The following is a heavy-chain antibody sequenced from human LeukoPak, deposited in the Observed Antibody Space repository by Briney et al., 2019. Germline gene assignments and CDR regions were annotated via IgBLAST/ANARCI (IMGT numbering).Heavy chain of an antibody. CDR1: GYTFTGYY. V-gene: IGHV1-2*06. J-gene: IGHJ4*02. D-gene: IGHD2-8*01. Sequence: ASVKVSCKASGYTFTGYYMHWVRQAPGQGLEWMGRINPNSGGTNYAQKFQGRVTMTRDTSISTAYMELSRLRSDGTAVYYCARDIYCTNGVCYRLGYWGQGTLVTVSS. CDR2: INPNSGGT. CDR3: ARDIYCTNGVCYRLGY.